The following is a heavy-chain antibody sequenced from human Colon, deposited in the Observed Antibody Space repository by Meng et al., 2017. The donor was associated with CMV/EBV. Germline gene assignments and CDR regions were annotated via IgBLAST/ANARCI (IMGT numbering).Heavy chain of an antibody. CDR1: GFTFNTLS. D-gene: IGHD1-20*01. CDR3: ARDVNWSFDY. Sequence: GESLKISCATSGFTFNTLSMIWVRLAPGKGLELIAYITPDKRDMYYADSVRGRFTVSRDNAKNSLYLQMNSLRAEDTAVYYCARDVNWSFDYWGQGILVTVSS. V-gene: IGHV3-21*05. J-gene: IGHJ4*02. CDR2: ITPDKRDM.